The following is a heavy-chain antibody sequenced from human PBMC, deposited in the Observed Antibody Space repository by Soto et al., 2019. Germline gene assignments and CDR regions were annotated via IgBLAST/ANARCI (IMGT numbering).Heavy chain of an antibody. CDR1: GGTFNTYA. D-gene: IGHD3-16*02. V-gene: IGHV1-69*01. CDR2: ILPMFDRP. CDR3: TRSIGSGGVIGGFDY. J-gene: IGHJ4*02. Sequence: QVQLVQSETEVKKPGSAGRVSCKASGGTFNTYAMNWVRQAPGQGLEWMGGILPMFDRPRYAQKFQGRVTITVDEPTTTAYMELSSLRSDDTAVYYCTRSIGSGGVIGGFDYWGQGTLVTVSS.